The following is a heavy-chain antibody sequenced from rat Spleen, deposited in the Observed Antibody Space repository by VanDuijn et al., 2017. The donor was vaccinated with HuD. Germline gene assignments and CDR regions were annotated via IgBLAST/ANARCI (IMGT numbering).Heavy chain of an antibody. J-gene: IGHJ4*01. CDR3: A. Sequence: QVQLKESGPGLVQPSETLSLTCTVSGFSLISYSVSWVRQPSGKGPEWMGRMWYDGDTAYKSVLKSRLSISRDTSKNQIKMHVLPIVSRLVSDAMDAWGQGTSVTVSS. CDR2: MWYDGDT. CDR1: GFSLISYS. D-gene: IGHD1-11*01. V-gene: IGHV2-34*01.